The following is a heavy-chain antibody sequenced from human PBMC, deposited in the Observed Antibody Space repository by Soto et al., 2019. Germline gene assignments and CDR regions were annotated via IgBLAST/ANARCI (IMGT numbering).Heavy chain of an antibody. V-gene: IGHV1-8*01. D-gene: IGHD3-3*01. J-gene: IGHJ5*02. CDR1: GYTFTSYD. CDR2: MNPNSGNT. CDR3: ARGDTIFGVVYNWFDP. Sequence: QVQLVQSGAEVKKPGASVKVSCKASGYTFTSYDINWVRQATGQGLEWMGWMNPNSGNTGYAQKFQGRVTMTRNTSISTAYMELSSLRSEDTAVYYCARGDTIFGVVYNWFDPWGQGTLITVSS.